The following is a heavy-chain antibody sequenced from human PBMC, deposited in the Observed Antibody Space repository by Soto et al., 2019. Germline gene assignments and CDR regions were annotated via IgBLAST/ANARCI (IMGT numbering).Heavy chain of an antibody. CDR3: ARSIAVAGLEY. CDR1: GFTFSTYA. J-gene: IGHJ4*02. D-gene: IGHD6-19*01. V-gene: IGHV3-30-3*01. Sequence: QVQLVEAGGGVVQPGRSLRLSCAASGFTFSTYAVHWVRQAPGKGLEWVSVISNDESKKYYADSVKGRFTISRDNSNNTVYLQMNRLRAEDTAVYYCARSIAVAGLEYWGPGTLVTVS. CDR2: ISNDESKK.